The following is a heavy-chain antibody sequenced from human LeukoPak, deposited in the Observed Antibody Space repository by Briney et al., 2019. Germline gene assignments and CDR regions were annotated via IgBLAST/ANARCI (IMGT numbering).Heavy chain of an antibody. CDR1: GGSISSYH. CDR3: ARHAKSGSYVY. D-gene: IGHD1-26*01. Sequence: SETLSLTCTVSGGSISSYHWSWIRQPPGKRLEWIGFIYYTGTTNYNPSLKSRVTISVDTSRNQFSLKLSSVTAADTAIHYCARHAKSGSYVYWGQGTLVTVSS. CDR2: IYYTGTT. J-gene: IGHJ4*02. V-gene: IGHV4-59*08.